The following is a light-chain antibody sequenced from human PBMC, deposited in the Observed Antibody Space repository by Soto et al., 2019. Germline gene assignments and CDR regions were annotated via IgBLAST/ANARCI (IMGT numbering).Light chain of an antibody. V-gene: IGKV1-39*01. CDR1: QSVSSY. Sequence: DIQMTQSPSSLSASVGDRVTITCRASQSVSSYLTWYDQKPGKAPRLLISGASSLQSGVPSRFSGSGSGTDFTLSISSLQPEDFATYYCQQSHSPPWTFGQGTKVEI. J-gene: IGKJ1*01. CDR2: GAS. CDR3: QQSHSPPWT.